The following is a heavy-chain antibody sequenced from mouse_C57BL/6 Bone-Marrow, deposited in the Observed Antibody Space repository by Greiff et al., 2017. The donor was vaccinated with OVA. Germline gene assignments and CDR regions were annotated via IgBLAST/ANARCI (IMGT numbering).Heavy chain of an antibody. J-gene: IGHJ2*01. D-gene: IGHD1-1*01. CDR1: GYTFTSYW. V-gene: IGHV1-55*01. CDR3: ATTVVAYFDD. CDR2: IYPGGGST. Sequence: VQLQQSGAELVKPGASVKMSCKASGYTFTSYWITWVKQRPGQGLEWIGDIYPGGGSTNYNEKFKSKATMTVNTSSSTAYMHLSSLSADDSAVYYCATTVVAYFDDWGQGTTLTVSS.